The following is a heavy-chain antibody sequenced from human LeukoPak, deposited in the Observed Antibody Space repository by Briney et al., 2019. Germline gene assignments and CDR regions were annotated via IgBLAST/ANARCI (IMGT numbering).Heavy chain of an antibody. D-gene: IGHD2-15*01. CDR2: IYTSGST. CDR1: GGSISSYY. Sequence: SETLSLTCTVSGGSISSYYWSWIRQPAGKGLEWIGRIYTSGSTNYNPSLKSRVTMSVDTSKNQFSLKLSSVTAADTAVYYCARDAVVVEFIHPAQYYMDVWGKGTTVTVSS. V-gene: IGHV4-4*07. J-gene: IGHJ6*03. CDR3: ARDAVVVEFIHPAQYYMDV.